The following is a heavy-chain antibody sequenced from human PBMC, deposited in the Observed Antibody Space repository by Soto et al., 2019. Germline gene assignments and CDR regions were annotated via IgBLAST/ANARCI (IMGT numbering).Heavy chain of an antibody. CDR3: ARGRITMVRGVINFDY. CDR1: GGSFSGYY. CDR2: INHSGST. V-gene: IGHV4-34*01. D-gene: IGHD3-10*01. J-gene: IGHJ4*02. Sequence: PSETLSLTCAVYGGSFSGYYWSWIRQPPGMGLEWIGEINHSGSTNYNPSLKSGVTISVDTSKNQFSLKLSSVTAADTAVYYCARGRITMVRGVINFDYWGQGTLVTVSS.